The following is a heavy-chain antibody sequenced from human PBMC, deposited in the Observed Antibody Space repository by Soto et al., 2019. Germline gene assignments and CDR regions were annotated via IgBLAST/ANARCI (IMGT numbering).Heavy chain of an antibody. CDR2: IYPGDSDT. D-gene: IGHD3-10*01. Sequence: GESLKISCKGSGYSFTSYWIGWVRQMPGKGLEWMGIIYPGDSDTRYSPSFQGQVTISADKSISTAYLQWSSLKASDTAMYYCARHATYRLWFGELELDYWGQGTLVTVSS. CDR1: GYSFTSYW. CDR3: ARHATYRLWFGELELDY. V-gene: IGHV5-51*01. J-gene: IGHJ4*02.